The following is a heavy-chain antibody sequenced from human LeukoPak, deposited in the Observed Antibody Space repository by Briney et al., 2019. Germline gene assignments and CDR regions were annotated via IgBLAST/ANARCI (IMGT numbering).Heavy chain of an antibody. V-gene: IGHV3-23*01. CDR1: GFTFGSYA. CDR3: ARGRGSSRYYFDY. D-gene: IGHD1-26*01. Sequence: GGSLRLSCAASGFTFGSYAMSWVRQAPGKGLEWVSAVSGSGGNTCYPDSVKGRFTISRDNSKNTPYLQMNSLRAEDTAVYYCARGRGSSRYYFDYWGQGTLVTVSS. J-gene: IGHJ4*02. CDR2: VSGSGGNT.